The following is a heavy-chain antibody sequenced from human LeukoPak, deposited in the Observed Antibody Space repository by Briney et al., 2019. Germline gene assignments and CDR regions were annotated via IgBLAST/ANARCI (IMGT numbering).Heavy chain of an antibody. J-gene: IGHJ4*02. CDR2: IYTSGST. V-gene: IGHV4-61*02. CDR1: GGSISSGSYY. CDR3: AKVRRGPVPAASCFDY. D-gene: IGHD2-2*01. Sequence: TSQTLSLTCTVSGGSISSGSYYWSWIRQPAGKGLEWIGRIYTSGSTNYNPPLKSRVTISVDTSKNQFSLKLSSVTAADTAVYYCAKVRRGPVPAASCFDYWGQGTLVTVSS.